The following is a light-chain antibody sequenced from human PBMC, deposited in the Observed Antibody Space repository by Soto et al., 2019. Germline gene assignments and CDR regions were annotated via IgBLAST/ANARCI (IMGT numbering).Light chain of an antibody. CDR2: SAS. CDR1: QSIGSS. Sequence: EFVLTQSPATLSLSPGEGATLSCRASQSIGSSLAWYQQKPGQAPRLLIYSASNRATGVPARFSGSGSGTDLTLTINNLEPEDFAVYYCQHRYSWPGAFGQGTKLEIK. V-gene: IGKV3-11*01. CDR3: QHRYSWPGA. J-gene: IGKJ2*01.